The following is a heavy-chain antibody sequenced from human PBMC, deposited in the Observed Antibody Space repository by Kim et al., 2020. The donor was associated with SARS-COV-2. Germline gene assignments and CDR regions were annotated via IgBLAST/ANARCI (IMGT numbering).Heavy chain of an antibody. V-gene: IGHV1-8*01. CDR3: ARGIYGMDV. Sequence: GNTGYAQKCHGRVTMTRNTSISTAYMERSSLRSEDTAVYYCARGIYGMDVWGQGTTVTVAS. CDR2: GNT. J-gene: IGHJ6*02.